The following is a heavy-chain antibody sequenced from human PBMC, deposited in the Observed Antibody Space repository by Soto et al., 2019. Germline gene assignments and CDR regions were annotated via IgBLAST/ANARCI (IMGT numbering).Heavy chain of an antibody. CDR2: IYPGDSDT. J-gene: IGHJ6*02. D-gene: IGHD1-26*01. V-gene: IGHV5-51*01. CDR3: ARQRGAIVGATYYYYGMDV. CDR1: GYSFDSYW. Sequence: GESLKISCKGSGYSFDSYWIGWVRQMPGKSLEWMGIIYPGDSDTRYSPSFQGQFTFSAYKSFSPVYLNWSSLKASDTAFFYFARQRGAIVGATYYYYGMDVGGQGTRVTVS.